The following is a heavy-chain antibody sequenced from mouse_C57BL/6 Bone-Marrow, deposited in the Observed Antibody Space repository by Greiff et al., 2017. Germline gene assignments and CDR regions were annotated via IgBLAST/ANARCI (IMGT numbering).Heavy chain of an antibody. CDR2: INPSTGGT. D-gene: IGHD1-1*01. V-gene: IGHV1-42*01. J-gene: IGHJ2*01. Sequence: EVKLQESGPELVKPGASVKISCKASGYSFTGYYMNWVKQSPEKSLEWIGEINPSTGGTTYNQKFKAKATLTVDKSSSTAYMQLKSLTSEDSAVYYCARGVGYWGQGTTLTVSS. CDR1: GYSFTGYY. CDR3: ARGVGY.